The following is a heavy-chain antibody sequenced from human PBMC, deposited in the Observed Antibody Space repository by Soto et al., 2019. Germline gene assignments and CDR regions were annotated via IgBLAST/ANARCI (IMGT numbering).Heavy chain of an antibody. V-gene: IGHV3-13*04. D-gene: IGHD3-22*01. CDR2: CGTTGDT. CDR1: GFTFSNYD. CDR3: ARAIGPTPFDY. J-gene: IGHJ4*02. Sequence: GGSLRLSCQASGFTFSNYDMHWVRQATGKGLEWVSACGTTGDTDYAGSVKGHFTISRENAKNSLYLQMNSLRAEDTASYFCARAIGPTPFDYWGQGTLVTVSS.